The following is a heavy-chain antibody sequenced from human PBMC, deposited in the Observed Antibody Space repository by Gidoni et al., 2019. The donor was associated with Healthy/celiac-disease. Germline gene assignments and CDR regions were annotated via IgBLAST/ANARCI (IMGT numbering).Heavy chain of an antibody. CDR2: ISYDGSNK. V-gene: IGHV3-30*18. D-gene: IGHD3-3*01. J-gene: IGHJ4*02. CDR3: ANGYDFWSAPWGY. CDR1: GFTFSSYG. Sequence: QVQLVESGGGVVQPGRSLRLSCAASGFTFSSYGMHWVRQAPGKGLEWVAVISYDGSNKYYADSVKGRFTISRDNSKNTLYLQMNSLRAEDTAVYYCANGYDFWSAPWGYWGQGTLVTVSS.